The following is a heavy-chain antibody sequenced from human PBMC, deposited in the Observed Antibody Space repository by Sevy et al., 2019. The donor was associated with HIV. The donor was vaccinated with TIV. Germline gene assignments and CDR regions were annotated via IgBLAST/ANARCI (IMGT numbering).Heavy chain of an antibody. J-gene: IGHJ6*02. CDR3: ARAIGGDNSGWYYDGMDV. V-gene: IGHV4-59*01. D-gene: IGHD6-19*01. CDR2: IYYSGST. CDR1: GGSISSYY. Sequence: SETLSLTCTVSGGSISSYYWSWIRQPPGKGLEWIGYIYYSGSTNYNPSLKSRVTISVDTSKNQFSLKLSSVTAADTAVYYCARAIGGDNSGWYYDGMDVWGQGTTVTVSS.